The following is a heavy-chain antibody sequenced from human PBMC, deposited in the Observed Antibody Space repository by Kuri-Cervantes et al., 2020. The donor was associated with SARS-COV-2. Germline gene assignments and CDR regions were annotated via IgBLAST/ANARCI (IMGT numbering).Heavy chain of an antibody. D-gene: IGHD1-1*01. J-gene: IGHJ4*02. Sequence: GESLKISCAASGFTFSSHWMHWVRQGPGKGLVWVARIKSDGSSTNYAASVKGRFTISRDNAKNTLYLQMNSLRAEDTAVYYCVRDGDHWNFDYWGQGTLVTVSS. CDR1: GFTFSSHW. V-gene: IGHV3-74*01. CDR3: VRDGDHWNFDY. CDR2: IKSDGSST.